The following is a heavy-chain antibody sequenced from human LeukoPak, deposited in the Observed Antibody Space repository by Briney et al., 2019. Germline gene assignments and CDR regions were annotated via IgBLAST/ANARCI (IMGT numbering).Heavy chain of an antibody. V-gene: IGHV4-59*01. CDR2: IYYSGTT. D-gene: IGHD5-18*01. CDR1: GGSISSYY. CDR3: AREAAMALFDY. Sequence: PSETLSLTCTVSGGSISSYYWSWIRQPPGKGLEWIGYIYYSGTTNYNPSLKSRVTISVDTSKNQFSLKLSSVTAADTAVYYCAREAAMALFDYWGQGTLVTVSS. J-gene: IGHJ4*02.